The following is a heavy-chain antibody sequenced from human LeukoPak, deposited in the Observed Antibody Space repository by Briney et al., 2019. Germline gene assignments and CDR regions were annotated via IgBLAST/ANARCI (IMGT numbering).Heavy chain of an antibody. CDR3: AREGYYDSYYYYMDV. CDR2: IIPIFGTA. V-gene: IGHV1-69*06. J-gene: IGHJ6*03. CDR1: GGTFSSYA. Sequence: SVKVSCKASGGTFSSYAISWVRQAPGQGLEWMGGIIPIFGTANYAQKFQGRVTITADKSTSTAYMELSSLRSEDTAVYYCAREGYYDSYYYYMDVWGKGTTVTVSS. D-gene: IGHD3-22*01.